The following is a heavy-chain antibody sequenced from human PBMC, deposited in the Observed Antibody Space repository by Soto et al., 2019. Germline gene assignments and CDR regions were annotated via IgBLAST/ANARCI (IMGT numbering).Heavy chain of an antibody. CDR1: GGSISSYY. J-gene: IGHJ4*02. D-gene: IGHD3-9*01. CDR3: ASLRYFDWLLWYFDY. V-gene: IGHV4-59*01. CDR2: IYYSGST. Sequence: SETLSLTCTVSGGSISSYYWSWIQQPPGKGLEWIGYIYYSGSTNYNPSLKSRVTISVDTSKNQFSLKLSSVTAADTAVYYCASLRYFDWLLWYFDYWGQGTLVTVSS.